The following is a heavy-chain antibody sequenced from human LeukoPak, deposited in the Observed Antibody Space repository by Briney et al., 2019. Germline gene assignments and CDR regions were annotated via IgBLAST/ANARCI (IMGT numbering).Heavy chain of an antibody. CDR2: ISHSGST. J-gene: IGHJ1*01. Sequence: SETLSLTCNVSGDSINTYFWNWIRQPQGKGLEWLGYISHSGSTNYNPSLKSRLTMSVDMSKNQFSLRLTSATAADTAVYFCAKSGRLRRAFFQDWGQGILVTVSS. D-gene: IGHD3-3*01. CDR1: GDSINTYF. V-gene: IGHV4-59*01. CDR3: AKSGRLRRAFFQD.